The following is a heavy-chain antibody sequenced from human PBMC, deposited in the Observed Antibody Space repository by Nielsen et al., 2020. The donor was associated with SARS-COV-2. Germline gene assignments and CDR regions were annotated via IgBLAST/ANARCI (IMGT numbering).Heavy chain of an antibody. J-gene: IGHJ4*02. D-gene: IGHD6-13*01. CDR3: AREFYSSSSFFDY. Sequence: GESLKISCAASGFTFSSYSMNWVRQAPGKGLEWVSYISSSSSTIYYADSVKGRFTISRDNAKNSLYLQMNSLRAEDTAVYYCAREFYSSSSFFDYWGQGTLVTVSS. CDR2: ISSSSSTI. V-gene: IGHV3-48*01. CDR1: GFTFSSYS.